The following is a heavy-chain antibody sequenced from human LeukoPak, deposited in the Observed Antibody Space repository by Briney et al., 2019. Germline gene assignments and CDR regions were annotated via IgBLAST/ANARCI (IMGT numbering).Heavy chain of an antibody. V-gene: IGHV4-34*01. CDR3: ARSGYYDSSGSNWFDP. Sequence: SETLSLTCAVYGGSFSGYYWSWIRQPPGRGLEWIGEINHSGSTNYNPSLKSRVTISVDTSKNQFSLKLSSVTAADTAVYYCARSGYYDSSGSNWFDPWGQGTLVTVSS. J-gene: IGHJ5*02. D-gene: IGHD3-22*01. CDR2: INHSGST. CDR1: GGSFSGYY.